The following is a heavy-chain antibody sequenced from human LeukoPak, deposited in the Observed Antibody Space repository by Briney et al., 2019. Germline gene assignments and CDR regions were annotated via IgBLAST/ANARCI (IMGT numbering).Heavy chain of an antibody. V-gene: IGHV1-18*04. D-gene: IGHD1-26*01. CDR1: GYTFTGYY. J-gene: IGHJ4*02. Sequence: ASVKVSCKASGYTFTGYYMHWVRQAPGQGLEWMGWISAYNGNTNYAQKLQGRVTMTTDTSTSTAYMELRSLRSDDTAVYYCAAGGELLPFDYWGQGTLVTVSS. CDR3: AAGGELLPFDY. CDR2: ISAYNGNT.